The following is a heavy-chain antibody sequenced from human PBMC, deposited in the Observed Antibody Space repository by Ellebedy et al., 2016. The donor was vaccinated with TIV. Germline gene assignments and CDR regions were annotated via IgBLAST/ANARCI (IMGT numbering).Heavy chain of an antibody. CDR1: GFTSSSYS. J-gene: IGHJ4*02. CDR2: ISSSSSYI. V-gene: IGHV3-21*01. CDR3: ARKLFGRRGYFDY. D-gene: IGHD3-10*01. Sequence: GESLKISCAASGFTSSSYSMNWVRQAPGKGLEWVSSISSSSSYIYYADSVKGRFTISRDNAKNSLYLQMNSLRAEDTAVYYCARKLFGRRGYFDYWGQGTLVTVSS.